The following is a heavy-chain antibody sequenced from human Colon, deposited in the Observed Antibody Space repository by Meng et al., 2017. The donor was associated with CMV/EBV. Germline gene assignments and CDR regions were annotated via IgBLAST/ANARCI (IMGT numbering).Heavy chain of an antibody. Sequence: GGSLRLSCAASQFFFGSYWMTWVRQPPGKGLEWVANIKEDGSEIYYVWSVKGRFTISRDNAKNSLYLQMNSLRVEDTAVYYCARERIPWGDYYYGMDVWGQGTTVTVSS. CDR2: IKEDGSEI. V-gene: IGHV3-7*01. CDR1: QFFFGSYW. J-gene: IGHJ6*02. D-gene: IGHD3-16*01. CDR3: ARERIPWGDYYYGMDV.